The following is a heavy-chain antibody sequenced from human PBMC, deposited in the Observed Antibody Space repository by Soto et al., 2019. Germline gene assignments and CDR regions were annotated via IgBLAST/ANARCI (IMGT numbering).Heavy chain of an antibody. D-gene: IGHD5-18*01. V-gene: IGHV1-8*01. CDR3: ASPIQLWFGPAGGYYYGMDV. J-gene: IGHJ6*02. CDR2: MNPNSGNT. CDR1: GYTFTSYD. Sequence: GPSVKVSCKASGYTFTSYDINWVRQATGQGLEWMGWMNPNSGNTGYAQKFQGRVTMTRNTSISTAYMELSSLRSEDTAVYYCASPIQLWFGPAGGYYYGMDVWGQGTTVTVSS.